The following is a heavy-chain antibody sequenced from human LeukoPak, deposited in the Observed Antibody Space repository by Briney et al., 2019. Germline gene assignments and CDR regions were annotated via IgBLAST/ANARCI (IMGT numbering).Heavy chain of an antibody. V-gene: IGHV3-20*04. CDR3: ARGGHFYESSGSEHFDF. Sequence: GGSLRLSCEASGFTFDDYGMSWVRQAPGKGLEWVSVINWNAGSTDYVDAVKGRFTISRDNAKNSLYLQMNSLRAEDTALYYCARGGHFYESSGSEHFDFWGQGTLVTVSS. CDR2: INWNAGST. J-gene: IGHJ4*02. CDR1: GFTFDDYG. D-gene: IGHD3-22*01.